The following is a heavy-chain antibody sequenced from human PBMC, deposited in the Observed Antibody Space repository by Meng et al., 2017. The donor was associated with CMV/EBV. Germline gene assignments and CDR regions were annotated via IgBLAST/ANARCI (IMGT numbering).Heavy chain of an antibody. J-gene: IGHJ5*02. V-gene: IGHV4-34*09. Sequence: QVQLQESGPGLVKPSLTLSLTCAVYGGSFSGYYWSWIRQPPGKGLEWIGEINHSGSTNYNPSLKSRVTISVDTSKNQFSLKLSSVTAADTAVYYCARGSRRLPRFNWFDPWGQGTLVTVSS. D-gene: IGHD3-3*01. CDR1: GGSFSGYY. CDR3: ARGSRRLPRFNWFDP. CDR2: INHSGST.